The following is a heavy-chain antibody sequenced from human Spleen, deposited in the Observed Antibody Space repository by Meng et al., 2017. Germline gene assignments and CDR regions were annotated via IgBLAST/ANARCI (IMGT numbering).Heavy chain of an antibody. CDR2: IYPGDSST. D-gene: IGHD3-22*01. J-gene: IGHJ3*02. Sequence: KVSCKASGYSFTSYWIVWVRQMPGKGLEWMGIIYPGDSSTKYSPSFQGQVTISADKSISTAYLQWSSLKASDTAMHYCARRNPVYDSSGYYYSAFDIWGQGTMVTVSS. V-gene: IGHV5-51*01. CDR3: ARRNPVYDSSGYYYSAFDI. CDR1: GYSFTSYW.